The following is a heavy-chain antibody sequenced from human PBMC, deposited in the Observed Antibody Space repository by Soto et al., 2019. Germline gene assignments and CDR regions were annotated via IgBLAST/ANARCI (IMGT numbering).Heavy chain of an antibody. CDR3: ARGADIVLMVGENWFDP. V-gene: IGHV4-30-4*01. CDR1: GGSISSGDYY. CDR2: IYYSGST. J-gene: IGHJ5*02. D-gene: IGHD2-8*01. Sequence: QVQLQESGPGLVKPSQTLSLTCTVSGGSISSGDYYWSWIRQPPGKGLEWIGYIYYSGSTYYNPSLKSRVTISVDTSKNQFSLKLSSVTAADTAVYYCARGADIVLMVGENWFDPWGQGTLVTVSS.